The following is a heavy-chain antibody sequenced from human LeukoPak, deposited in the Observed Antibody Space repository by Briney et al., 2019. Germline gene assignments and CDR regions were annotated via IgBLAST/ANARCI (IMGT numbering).Heavy chain of an antibody. V-gene: IGHV3-30*01. J-gene: IGHJ4*02. CDR1: GFTFSRHA. CDR2: FSYDGSTQ. Sequence: GGSLRLSCAASGFTFSRHAIHWVRQAPGKGLEWVALFSYDGSTQHYAGSVRGRFTVSRDDSRNTLYLQMNSLRAEDTAVYYCARGKSDSDGYDYTLDYWGQGTLVTVSS. D-gene: IGHD5-12*01. CDR3: ARGKSDSDGYDYTLDY.